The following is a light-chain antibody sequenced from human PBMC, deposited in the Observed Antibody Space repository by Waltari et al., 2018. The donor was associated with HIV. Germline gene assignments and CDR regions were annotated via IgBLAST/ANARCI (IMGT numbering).Light chain of an antibody. CDR1: PSVLYNSNNKNY. V-gene: IGKV4-1*01. CDR3: QQYSITPIT. J-gene: IGKJ2*01. Sequence: GMTPAPRLLACVLGRRAHHQLQSSPSVLYNSNNKNYLAWYQQKPGQPPKLLIYWASTRESGVPDRFSGSGSGTDFTLTISSLQAEDVAVYYCQQYSITPITFGQGTKLEIK. CDR2: WAS.